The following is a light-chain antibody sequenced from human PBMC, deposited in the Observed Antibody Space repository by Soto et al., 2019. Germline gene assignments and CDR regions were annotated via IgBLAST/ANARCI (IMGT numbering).Light chain of an antibody. CDR1: SGDIGGYNY. J-gene: IGLJ2*01. V-gene: IGLV2-14*01. CDR3: TSYTSSDTVI. CDR2: EVS. Sequence: QSALTQPASVSGSPGQSITISCTGTSGDIGGYNYVSWYQQHPGKAPKLLISEVSNRPSGVSHRFSGSKSGNTASLTISGLQTEDEADYFCTSYTSSDTVIFGGGTKLTVL.